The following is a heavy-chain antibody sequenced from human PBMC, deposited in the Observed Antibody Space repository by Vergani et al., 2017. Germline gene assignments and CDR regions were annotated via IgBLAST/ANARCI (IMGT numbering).Heavy chain of an antibody. CDR2: IYPGDSDT. V-gene: IGHV5-51*03. Sequence: EVQLVQSGAEVKKPGESLTISCKGSGYSFTSYCIGWVRQMPGKGLEWMGVIYPGDSDTRYSPSFQGQVTISADKSISTAYLQWSSLKASDTAMYYCARGVVPAARDYYYYYMDFWGKGTTVTVSS. D-gene: IGHD2-2*01. J-gene: IGHJ6*03. CDR3: ARGVVPAARDYYYYYMDF. CDR1: GYSFTSYC.